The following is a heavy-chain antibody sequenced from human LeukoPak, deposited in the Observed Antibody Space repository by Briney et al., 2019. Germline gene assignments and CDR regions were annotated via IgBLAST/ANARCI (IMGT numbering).Heavy chain of an antibody. Sequence: ASVKVSCKASGYTFTSYGISWVRQAPGQGLEWMGWISAYNGNTNYAQKFQGRVTITTDESTSTAYMELSSLRSEDTAVYYCARDRPPIVVVPAAAGGWFDPWGQGTLVTVSS. CDR2: ISAYNGNT. CDR3: ARDRPPIVVVPAAAGGWFDP. J-gene: IGHJ5*02. V-gene: IGHV1-18*01. CDR1: GYTFTSYG. D-gene: IGHD2-2*01.